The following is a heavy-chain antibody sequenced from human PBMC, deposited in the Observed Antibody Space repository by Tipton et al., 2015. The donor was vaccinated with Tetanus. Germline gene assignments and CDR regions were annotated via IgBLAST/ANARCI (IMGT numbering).Heavy chain of an antibody. Sequence: TLSLTCAVYGGSFSGYYWSWIRQPPGKGLEWIGEIHHSGSTNYDPSLKSRVTISQGTSKNQFSLKLSSVTAADTAVYYCARRRSGGSPGFDYWGQGILVTVSS. J-gene: IGHJ4*02. V-gene: IGHV4-34*01. CDR2: IHHSGST. D-gene: IGHD6-19*01. CDR3: ARRRSGGSPGFDY. CDR1: GGSFSGYY.